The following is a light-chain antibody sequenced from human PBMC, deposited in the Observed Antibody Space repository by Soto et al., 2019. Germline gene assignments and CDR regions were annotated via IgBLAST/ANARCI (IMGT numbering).Light chain of an antibody. J-gene: IGLJ1*01. CDR3: KSYTTTSTYV. CDR2: DVS. CDR1: SSDVGAYNY. Sequence: ALTQPASVSGSPGQSIAISCTGTSSDVGAYNYVSWYQQPPGKAPKLMIYDVSNRPSGVSDRFSGSKSGNTASLTISGLQTEDEADYYCKSYTTTSTYVFGTGTKVTVL. V-gene: IGLV2-14*01.